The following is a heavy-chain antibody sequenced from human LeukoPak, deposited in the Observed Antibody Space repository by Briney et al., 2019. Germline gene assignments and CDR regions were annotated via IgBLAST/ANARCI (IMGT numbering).Heavy chain of an antibody. CDR3: ARGALASYYYYGMDV. Sequence: GASVKVSCMASGGTFSSYTISWVRQAPGQGLEWMGRIIPILGIANYAQKFQGRVTITADKSTSTAYMELSSLRSEDTAVYYCARGALASYYYYGMDVWGQGTTVTVSS. CDR2: IIPILGIA. J-gene: IGHJ6*02. CDR1: GGTFSSYT. V-gene: IGHV1-69*10.